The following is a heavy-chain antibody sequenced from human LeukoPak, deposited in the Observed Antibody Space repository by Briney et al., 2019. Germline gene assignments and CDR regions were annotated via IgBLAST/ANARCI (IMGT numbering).Heavy chain of an antibody. Sequence: GGSLRLSCAAPGFTFSSYSMNWVRQAPGKGLEWVSSISSSSSYIYYADSVKGRFTISRDNAKNSLYLQMNSLRAEDTAVYYCARSVSCSSTSCYEAWYYYGMDVWGQGTTVTVSS. V-gene: IGHV3-21*01. J-gene: IGHJ6*02. CDR1: GFTFSSYS. CDR2: ISSSSSYI. D-gene: IGHD2-2*01. CDR3: ARSVSCSSTSCYEAWYYYGMDV.